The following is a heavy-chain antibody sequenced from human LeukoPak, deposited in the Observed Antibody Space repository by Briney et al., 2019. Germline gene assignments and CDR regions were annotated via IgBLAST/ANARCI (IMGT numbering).Heavy chain of an antibody. CDR1: GFTVSSNY. D-gene: IGHD5-18*01. Sequence: GGSLRLSCAASGFTVSSNYMSWVRQAPGKGLEWVSVIYSGGSTYYADSVKGRFTISRDNSKNTLYLQMNSLRAEDTAVYYCAKDATTAMVTYYYYYMDVWGKGTTVTVSS. CDR3: AKDATTAMVTYYYYYMDV. V-gene: IGHV3-66*01. CDR2: IYSGGST. J-gene: IGHJ6*03.